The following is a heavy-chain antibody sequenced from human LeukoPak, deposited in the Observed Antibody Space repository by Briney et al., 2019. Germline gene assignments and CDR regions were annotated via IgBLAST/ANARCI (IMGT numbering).Heavy chain of an antibody. Sequence: GASVKVSCKTSGGTFSRLPISWVRQAPGQGLEWMGGIIPIFGTANYAQKFQGRVTITTDGSTSTVYMEVTSLRSEDAAVYYCARGDGRGTSGYYDYWGQGTLVTVSS. V-gene: IGHV1-69*05. J-gene: IGHJ4*02. CDR2: IIPIFGTA. CDR1: GGTFSRLP. CDR3: ARGDGRGTSGYYDY. D-gene: IGHD3-22*01.